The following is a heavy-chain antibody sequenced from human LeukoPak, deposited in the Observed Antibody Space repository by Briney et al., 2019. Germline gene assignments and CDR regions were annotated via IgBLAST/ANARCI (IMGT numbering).Heavy chain of an antibody. CDR1: GFTFSSYG. J-gene: IGHJ4*02. V-gene: IGHV3-23*01. CDR3: AKDGSMIVVVISD. CDR2: ISGSGGST. D-gene: IGHD3-22*01. Sequence: GGTLRLSCAASGFTFSSYGMDWVRQAPGKGLEWVSAISGSGGSTYYADSVKGRFTISRDNSKNTLYLQMNSLRAEDTAVYYCAKDGSMIVVVISDWGQGTLVTVSS.